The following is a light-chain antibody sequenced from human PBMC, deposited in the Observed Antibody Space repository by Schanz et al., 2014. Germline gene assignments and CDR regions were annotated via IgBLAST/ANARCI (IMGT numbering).Light chain of an antibody. CDR2: NTD. J-gene: IGLJ3*02. V-gene: IGLV8-61*01. Sequence: QTVVTQEPSFSVSPGGTVTLTCGLNSGSVSTNYYPSWYQQTPGQAPRTLIYNTDTRSSGVPDRFSGSILGNKAALTITGAQADDESDYYCVLYMGSGTWVFGGGTQLTVL. CDR3: VLYMGSGTWV. CDR1: SGSVSTNYY.